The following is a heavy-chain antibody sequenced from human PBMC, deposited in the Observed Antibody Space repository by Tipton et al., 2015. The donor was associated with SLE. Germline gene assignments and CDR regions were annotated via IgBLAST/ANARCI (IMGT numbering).Heavy chain of an antibody. Sequence: TLSLTCTVSGGSIGSSSYYWGWIRQPPGKGLEWIGTTHYSGSTFYNPSLKSRVTISVDMSKNQFSVKLTSVTAADTAVYYCARVVTVGAAHYYDIDVWGQGTRVTVSS. CDR2: THYSGST. CDR3: ARVVTVGAAHYYDIDV. J-gene: IGHJ6*02. CDR1: GGSIGSSSYY. D-gene: IGHD2-21*02. V-gene: IGHV4-39*07.